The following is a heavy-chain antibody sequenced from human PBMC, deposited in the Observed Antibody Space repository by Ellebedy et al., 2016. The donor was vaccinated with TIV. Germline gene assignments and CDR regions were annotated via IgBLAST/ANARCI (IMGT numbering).Heavy chain of an antibody. CDR3: AREYRSGWFDP. V-gene: IGHV3-30*04. J-gene: IGHJ5*02. D-gene: IGHD1-26*01. CDR1: GFTFSSYA. Sequence: GESLKISCAASGFTFSSYAMHWVRQAPGKGLEWVAVISYDGSNKYYADSVKGRFTISRDNSKNTLYLQMNSLRPEDTSVYYCAREYRSGWFDPWGQGTLATVSS. CDR2: ISYDGSNK.